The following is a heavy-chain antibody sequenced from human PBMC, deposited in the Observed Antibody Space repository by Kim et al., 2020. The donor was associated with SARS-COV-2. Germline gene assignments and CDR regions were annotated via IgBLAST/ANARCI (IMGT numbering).Heavy chain of an antibody. CDR1: GYSFTSYW. D-gene: IGHD3-3*01. Sequence: GESPKISCKGSGYSFTSYWIGWVRQMPGKGLEWMGIIYPGDSDTRYSPSFQGQVTISADKSISTAYLQWSSLKASDTAMYYCARLKRITIFGVVIEGPFDIWGQGTMVTVSS. CDR3: ARLKRITIFGVVIEGPFDI. V-gene: IGHV5-51*01. J-gene: IGHJ3*02. CDR2: IYPGDSDT.